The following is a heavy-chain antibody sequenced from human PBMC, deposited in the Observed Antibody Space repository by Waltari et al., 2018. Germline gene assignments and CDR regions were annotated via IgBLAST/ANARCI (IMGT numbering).Heavy chain of an antibody. J-gene: IGHJ6*02. CDR2: MNPKSGNT. V-gene: IGHV1-8*01. Sequence: QVQLVQSGAEVKKPGASVKVSCKASGYTFTSYDINWVRQATGQGLEWMGWMNPKSGNTGYAQKFHGRVTMTRNTSISTAYMELSSLRAEDTAVYYCARASSSWYYYYGMDVWGQGTTVTVSS. CDR1: GYTFTSYD. CDR3: ARASSSWYYYYGMDV. D-gene: IGHD6-13*01.